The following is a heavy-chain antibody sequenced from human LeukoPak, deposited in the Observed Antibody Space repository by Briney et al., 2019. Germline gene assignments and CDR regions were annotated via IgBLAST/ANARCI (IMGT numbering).Heavy chain of an antibody. D-gene: IGHD3-3*01. CDR2: IRQDGSTM. CDR3: ARDLADPIFETVDAFDI. Sequence: GGSLRLSCAASGFTFSSYWMSWVRQAPGKGLEWVANIRQDGSTMSYVDSVRGRFTISRDNAKNSLYLQMSSLGADDTAVYYCARDLADPIFETVDAFDIWGQGTMVTVSS. V-gene: IGHV3-7*01. CDR1: GFTFSSYW. J-gene: IGHJ3*02.